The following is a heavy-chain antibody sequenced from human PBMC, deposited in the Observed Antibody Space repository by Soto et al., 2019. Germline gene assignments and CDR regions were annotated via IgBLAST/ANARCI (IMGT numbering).Heavy chain of an antibody. Sequence: SETLSLTCSVSSASLSSSTYSWSWIRQPPGKGLEWIGYIYHSGSTYYNPSLKSRVTISVDRSKNQFSLKLSSVTAADTAVYYCARAGVVGATALDYWVQGTLVTSPQ. D-gene: IGHD1-26*01. J-gene: IGHJ4*02. CDR2: IYHSGST. V-gene: IGHV4-30-2*01. CDR1: SASLSSSTYS. CDR3: ARAGVVGATALDY.